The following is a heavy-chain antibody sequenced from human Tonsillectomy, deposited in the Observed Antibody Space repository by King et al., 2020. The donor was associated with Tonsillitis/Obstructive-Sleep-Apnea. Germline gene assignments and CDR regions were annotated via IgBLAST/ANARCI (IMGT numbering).Heavy chain of an antibody. CDR1: GFTFSSYA. CDR3: AKAIAAAGWEWFDP. D-gene: IGHD6-25*01. V-gene: IGHV3-23*04. J-gene: IGHJ5*02. Sequence: VQLVESGGGLVQPGGSLRLSCAASGFTFSSYAMSWVRQAPGKGLEWVSTISGSGGITYYADSVKGRFTISRDNSKNTLYLQMNSLRAEDTALYYWAKAIAAAGWEWFDPWGQGTLVTVSS. CDR2: ISGSGGIT.